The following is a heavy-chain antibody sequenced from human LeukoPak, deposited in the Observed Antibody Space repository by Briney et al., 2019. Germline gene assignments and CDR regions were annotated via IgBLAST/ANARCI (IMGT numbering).Heavy chain of an antibody. J-gene: IGHJ5*02. CDR3: ARHYGP. CDR1: GFTFSSYG. V-gene: IGHV3-30*03. CDR2: ISYDGNNE. Sequence: GGSLRLSCAASGFTFSSYGMHWVRQAPGKGLEWVAVISYDGNNEYYADSVKGRFTISRDNSKNTLYLQVNSLRAEDTAVYYCARHYGPWGQGTLVTVSS. D-gene: IGHD3-16*01.